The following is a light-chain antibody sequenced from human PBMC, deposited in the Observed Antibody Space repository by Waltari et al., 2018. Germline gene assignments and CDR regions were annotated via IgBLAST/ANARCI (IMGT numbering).Light chain of an antibody. V-gene: IGKV3-11*01. CDR2: DAS. CDR1: HSVNWY. Sequence: EIVLTQSPATLSLSPGERATLSCRASHSVNWYLAWYQQRPGQAPRLHIYDASNRATGIPARFSGSGSDTDFTLTISSLQPEDSAVYYCQQRRNWPLTFGGGTKVEIK. J-gene: IGKJ4*01. CDR3: QQRRNWPLT.